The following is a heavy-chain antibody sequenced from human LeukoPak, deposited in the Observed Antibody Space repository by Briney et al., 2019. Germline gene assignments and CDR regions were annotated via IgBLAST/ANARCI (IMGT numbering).Heavy chain of an antibody. CDR2: ISAYNGNT. Sequence: ASVKVSCKASGYTFTSYGISWVGQAPGQGLEWMGWISAYNGNTNYAQKLQGRVTMTTDTSTSTAYMELRSLRSDDSAVYYCARGPRPGYCSGGSCEGWFDSWGQGTLVTVSS. CDR3: ARGPRPGYCSGGSCEGWFDS. V-gene: IGHV1-18*04. J-gene: IGHJ5*01. CDR1: GYTFTSYG. D-gene: IGHD2-15*01.